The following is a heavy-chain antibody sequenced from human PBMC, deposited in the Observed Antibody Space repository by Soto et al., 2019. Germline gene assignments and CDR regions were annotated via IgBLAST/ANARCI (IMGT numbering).Heavy chain of an antibody. D-gene: IGHD2-2*02. Sequence: ASVKVSCKASGDTFTSYGISWVRQAPGQGLEWMGWISAYNGNTNYAQKLQGRVTMTTDTSTSTAYMELRSLRSADTAVYYCARDRDCSSTSCYKGGMDVWGQGTTVTVSS. V-gene: IGHV1-18*01. J-gene: IGHJ6*02. CDR3: ARDRDCSSTSCYKGGMDV. CDR1: GDTFTSYG. CDR2: ISAYNGNT.